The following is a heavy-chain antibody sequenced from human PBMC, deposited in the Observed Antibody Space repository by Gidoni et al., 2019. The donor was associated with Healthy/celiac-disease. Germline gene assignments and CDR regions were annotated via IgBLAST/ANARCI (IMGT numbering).Heavy chain of an antibody. V-gene: IGHV3-48*02. J-gene: IGHJ4*02. Sequence: EVQLVESGGGLVQPGGSLRLSCAAYGFTCSSYSMNWVRQAPGKGLEWVSYISSSSSTIYYADSVKGRFTISRDNAKNSLYLQMNSLRDEDTAVYYCARAPTSITGTRGHFDYWGQGTLVTVSS. CDR2: ISSSSSTI. D-gene: IGHD1-20*01. CDR1: GFTCSSYS. CDR3: ARAPTSITGTRGHFDY.